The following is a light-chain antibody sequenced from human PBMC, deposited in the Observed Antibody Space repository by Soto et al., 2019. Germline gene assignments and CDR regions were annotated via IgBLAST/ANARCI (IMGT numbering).Light chain of an antibody. CDR2: GAS. J-gene: IGKJ2*01. CDR1: QSISSSY. V-gene: IGKV3-20*01. CDR3: QQYGSSPVT. Sequence: EIVLTQSPGTLSLSPGERATLSCRASQSISSSYLAWYQQKPGQAPRLLIYGASSRATGIPDRFSGSGSGTDFTLTISRLEPEDFAVYYCQQYGSSPVTFGQGTKLEIK.